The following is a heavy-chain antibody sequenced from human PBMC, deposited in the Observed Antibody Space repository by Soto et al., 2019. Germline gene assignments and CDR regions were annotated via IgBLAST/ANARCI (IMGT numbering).Heavy chain of an antibody. CDR2: ISSSSSTI. J-gene: IGHJ6*02. Sequence: EVQLVESGGRLVQPGGSLRLSCAASGFTFSSYSMNWVRQAPGKGLEWVSYISSSSSTIYYADSVKGRFTISRDNAKNSLYLQMNSLRDEDTAVYYCARDLAGTTWYYYGMDVWGQGTTVTVSS. D-gene: IGHD1-1*01. CDR3: ARDLAGTTWYYYGMDV. V-gene: IGHV3-48*02. CDR1: GFTFSSYS.